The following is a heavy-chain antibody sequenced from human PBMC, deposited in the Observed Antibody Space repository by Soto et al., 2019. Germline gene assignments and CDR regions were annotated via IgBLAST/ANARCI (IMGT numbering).Heavy chain of an antibody. D-gene: IGHD3-10*01. CDR3: ARDRLEITMVRGVYPGGMDV. J-gene: IGHJ6*02. Sequence: SETLSLTCAVSGGSISSSNWWSWVRQPPGKGLEWIGEIYHSGSTNYNPSLKSRVTISVDKSKNQFSLKLSSVTAADTAVYYCARDRLEITMVRGVYPGGMDVWGQGTTVTVSS. V-gene: IGHV4-4*02. CDR2: IYHSGST. CDR1: GGSISSSNW.